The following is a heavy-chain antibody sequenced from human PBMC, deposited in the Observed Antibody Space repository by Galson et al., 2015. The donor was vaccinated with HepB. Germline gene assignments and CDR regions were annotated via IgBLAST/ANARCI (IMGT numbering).Heavy chain of an antibody. J-gene: IGHJ6*02. CDR3: ARDAYASNQRYDLDV. CDR1: GYTFNKYA. Sequence: SVKVSCKASGYTFNKYALNWVRQAPGQGLEWMGWINTNTGNPTYAQGFTGRFVFSLDTSVSTAYLQISSLKAEDTAVYYCARDAYASNQRYDLDVWGQGTTVTVSS. CDR2: INTNTGNP. D-gene: IGHD4-23*01. V-gene: IGHV7-4-1*02.